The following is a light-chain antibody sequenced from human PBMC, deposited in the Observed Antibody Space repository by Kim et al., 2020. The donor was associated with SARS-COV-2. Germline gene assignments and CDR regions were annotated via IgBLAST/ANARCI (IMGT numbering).Light chain of an antibody. V-gene: IGKV1-9*01. CDR1: QDIGTY. CDR2: RAS. J-gene: IGKJ1*01. Sequence: DIRLTHSPPFLSASVRDRVTITCRASQDIGTYLAWYQQIPGKAPKLLIYRASTLRSGVPSKFSGSGSGTEFTLTISNLQPEDFAIYYCQQLNSYPWTFGQGTKVDIK. CDR3: QQLNSYPWT.